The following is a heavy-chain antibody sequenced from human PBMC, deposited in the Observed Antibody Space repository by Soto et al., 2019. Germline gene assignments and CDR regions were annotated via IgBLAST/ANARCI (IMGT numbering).Heavy chain of an antibody. D-gene: IGHD2-8*01. CDR3: ARDLGSCTNGVCYFPGGDGMDV. CDR2: ISYDGSNK. Sequence: GGSLRLSCAASGFTFSSYAMHWVRQAPGKGLEWVAVISYDGSNKYYADSVKGRFTISRDNSKNTLYLQMNSLRAEDTAVYYCARDLGSCTNGVCYFPGGDGMDVWGQGTRVTVPS. J-gene: IGHJ6*02. CDR1: GFTFSSYA. V-gene: IGHV3-30-3*01.